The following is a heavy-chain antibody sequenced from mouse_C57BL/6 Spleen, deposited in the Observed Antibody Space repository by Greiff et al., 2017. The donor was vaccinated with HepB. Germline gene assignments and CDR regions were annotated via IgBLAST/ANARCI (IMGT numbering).Heavy chain of an antibody. CDR3: ARNSGSSLDY. D-gene: IGHD1-1*01. J-gene: IGHJ2*01. CDR1: GFSLTSYG. V-gene: IGHV2-2*01. CDR2: IWSGGST. Sequence: VKLVESGPGLVQPSQSLSITCTVSGFSLTSYGVHWVRQSPGKGLEWLGVIWSGGSTDYNAAFISRLSISKDNSKSQVFFKMNSLQADDTAIYYCARNSGSSLDYWGQGTTLTVSS.